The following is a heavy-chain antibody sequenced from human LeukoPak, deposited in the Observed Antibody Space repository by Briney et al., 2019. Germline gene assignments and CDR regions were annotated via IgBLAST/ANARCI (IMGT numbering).Heavy chain of an antibody. CDR2: IYSGGST. J-gene: IGHJ4*02. V-gene: IGHV3-66*01. CDR3: ATSYSSGLAVY. Sequence: GGSLRLSCAAAGVTVSSNYMTLVRQVPGKGLEWVSVIYSGGSTSYADSVKGRFTISRDNSKNTLYLQMNSLRAEDTAVYYCATSYSSGLAVYWGQGTLVTVSS. CDR1: GVTVSSNY. D-gene: IGHD6-19*01.